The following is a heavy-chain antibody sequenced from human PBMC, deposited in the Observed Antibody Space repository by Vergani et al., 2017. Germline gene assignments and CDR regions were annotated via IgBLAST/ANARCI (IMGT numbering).Heavy chain of an antibody. V-gene: IGHV1-18*01. J-gene: IGHJ4*02. CDR2: ISAYNGNT. CDR1: GYTFTSYG. Sequence: QVQLVQSGAEVKKPGASVKVSCKASGYTFTSYGISWVRQAPGQGLEWMGWISAYNGNTNYAQKLQGRVTMTTDTSTSTAYMELRSLRSDDTSVYYCARNRNYDILTGYYPMDYGGQGTLVTVSS. D-gene: IGHD3-9*01. CDR3: ARNRNYDILTGYYPMDY.